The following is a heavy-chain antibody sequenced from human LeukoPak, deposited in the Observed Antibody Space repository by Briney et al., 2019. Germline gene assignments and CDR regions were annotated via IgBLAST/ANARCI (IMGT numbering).Heavy chain of an antibody. CDR3: AREDYCSGGSCYSGYFQH. D-gene: IGHD2-15*01. Sequence: SETLSLTCTVSGGSISSYYWSWIRQPPGKGLEWIGYTYYSGTTNYNPSLKSRVTISVNTSKNQFSLKLSSVTAADTAVYYCAREDYCSGGSCYSGYFQHWGQGTLVTVSS. CDR1: GGSISSYY. CDR2: TYYSGTT. V-gene: IGHV4-59*01. J-gene: IGHJ1*01.